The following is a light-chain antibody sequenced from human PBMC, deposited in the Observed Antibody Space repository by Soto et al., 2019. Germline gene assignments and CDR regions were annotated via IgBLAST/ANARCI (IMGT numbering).Light chain of an antibody. J-gene: IGKJ1*01. CDR1: QSISSS. CDR3: QQYGSSPPT. CDR2: GAS. Sequence: EIVLTQSPGTLSLSPGERATLSCRASQSISSSLAWYQQKPGQAPRLLIFGASIRATGIPDKFSGSGSGTDFALTITRLEPEDFAVYSCQQYGSSPPTFGQGTKVEIK. V-gene: IGKV3-20*01.